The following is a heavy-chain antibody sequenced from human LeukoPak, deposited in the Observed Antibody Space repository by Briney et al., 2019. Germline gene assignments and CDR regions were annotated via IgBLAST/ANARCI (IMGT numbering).Heavy chain of an antibody. J-gene: IGHJ6*04. Sequence: SETLSLTCAVYGGSFSGYYWSWIRQPPGKGLEWIGYIYHSGSTYYNPSLKSRVTISVDTSKNQFSLKLSSVTAADTAVYYCARVVVVAATDYGMDVWGKGTTVTVSS. CDR1: GGSFSGYY. D-gene: IGHD2-15*01. CDR3: ARVVVVAATDYGMDV. V-gene: IGHV4-34*09. CDR2: IYHSGST.